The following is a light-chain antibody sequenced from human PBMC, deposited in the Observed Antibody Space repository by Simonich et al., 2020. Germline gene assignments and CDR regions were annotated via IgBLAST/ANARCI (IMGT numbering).Light chain of an antibody. V-gene: IGKV3D-20*01. CDR3: QQYGSSRT. CDR2: DAS. Sequence: EIVLTQSPGTLSLSPGERATLSYRASQSVSSSYLAWYHQKPGLAPRLLIYDASSRATGIPDRFSGSGSGTDFTLTISRLEPEDFAVYYCQQYGSSRTFGQGTKLEIK. J-gene: IGKJ2*02. CDR1: QSVSSSY.